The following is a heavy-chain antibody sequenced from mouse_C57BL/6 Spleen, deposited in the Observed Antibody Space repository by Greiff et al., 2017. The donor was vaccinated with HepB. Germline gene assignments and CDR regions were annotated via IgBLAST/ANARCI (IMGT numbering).Heavy chain of an antibody. CDR2: FHPYNDDT. D-gene: IGHD2-1*01. CDR1: GYTFTTYP. J-gene: IGHJ3*01. CDR3: ARRGGYGNYWFAY. V-gene: IGHV1-47*01. Sequence: QVHVKQSGAELVKPGASVKMSCKASGYTFTTYPIEWMKQNHGKSLEWIGNFHPYNDDTKYNEKFKGKATLTVEKSSSTVYLELSRLTSDDSAVYYCARRGGYGNYWFAYWGQGTLVTVSA.